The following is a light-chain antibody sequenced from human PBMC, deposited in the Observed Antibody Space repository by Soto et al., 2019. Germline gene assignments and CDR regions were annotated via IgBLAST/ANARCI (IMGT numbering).Light chain of an antibody. V-gene: IGLV1-40*01. CDR2: GNS. CDR1: SSNIGAGYD. CDR3: QSYNRSQSAVV. J-gene: IGLJ2*01. Sequence: QSVLTQPPSVSGSPGQRVTISCTGSSSNIGAGYDVHWYQQLPGTAPKLLIYGNSNRPSGVPDRFSGSKSGTSASLAITGRHAEDESDYFCQSYNRSQSAVVFGGGTKVNGL.